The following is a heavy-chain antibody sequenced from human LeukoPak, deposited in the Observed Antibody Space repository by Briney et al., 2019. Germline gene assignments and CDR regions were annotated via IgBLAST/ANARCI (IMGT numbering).Heavy chain of an antibody. CDR2: IKSKTDGGTT. D-gene: IGHD3-22*01. CDR3: TTIHSVITPFDY. V-gene: IGHV3-15*01. CDR1: GFTFSSYS. Sequence: AGGSLRLSCAASGFTFSSYSMNWVRQAPGKGLEWVGRIKSKTDGGTTDYAAPVKGRFTISRDDSKNTLYLQMNSLKTEDTAVYYCTTIHSVITPFDYWGQGTLVTVSS. J-gene: IGHJ4*02.